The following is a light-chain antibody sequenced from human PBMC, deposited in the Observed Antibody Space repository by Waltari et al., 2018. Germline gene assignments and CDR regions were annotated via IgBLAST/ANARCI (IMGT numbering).Light chain of an antibody. V-gene: IGLV2-14*01. Sequence: QSALTQPASVSRSPGQSITISCTGTSSDVGSDNYVSWYQQHPGKAPKLMIYEVSSRPSGVSNRFSGSKSANTASLTISGLQAEDEADYYCSSSTSSSTLVFGTGTKVTVL. CDR3: SSSTSSSTLV. J-gene: IGLJ1*01. CDR1: SSDVGSDNY. CDR2: EVS.